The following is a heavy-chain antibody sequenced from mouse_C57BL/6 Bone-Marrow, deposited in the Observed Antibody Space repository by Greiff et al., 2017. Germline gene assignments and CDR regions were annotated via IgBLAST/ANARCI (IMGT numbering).Heavy chain of an antibody. V-gene: IGHV6-3*01. J-gene: IGHJ3*01. CDR2: IRLKSDNYAT. CDR3: TGPYGSSYRAY. Sequence: DVKLVESGGGLVQPGGSMKLSCVASGFTFSNYWMNWVRQSPEKGLEWVAQIRLKSDNYATHYAESVKGRFTISRDDSKSSVYLQMNNLRAEDTVIYYCTGPYGSSYRAYWGQGTLVTVSA. D-gene: IGHD1-1*01. CDR1: GFTFSNYW.